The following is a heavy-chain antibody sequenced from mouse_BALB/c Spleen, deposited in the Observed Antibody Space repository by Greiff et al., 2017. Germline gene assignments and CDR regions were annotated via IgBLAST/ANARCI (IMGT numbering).Heavy chain of an antibody. V-gene: IGHV14-3*02. J-gene: IGHJ3*01. D-gene: IGHD1-1*01. CDR2: IDPANGNT. CDR3: ARDYGSSYWFAY. Sequence: VQLQQYGAELVKPGASVKLSCTASGFNIKDTYMHWVKQRPEQGLEWIGRIDPANGNTKYDPKFQGKATITADTSSNTAYLQLSSLTSEDTAVYYCARDYGSSYWFAYWGQGTLVTVSA. CDR1: GFNIKDTY.